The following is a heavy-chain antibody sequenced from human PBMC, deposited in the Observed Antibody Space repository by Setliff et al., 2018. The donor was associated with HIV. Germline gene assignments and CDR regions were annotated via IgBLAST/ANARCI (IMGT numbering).Heavy chain of an antibody. CDR3: ARVGSYWTQFDY. Sequence: ASVKVSCKASGFTFSDYYINWVRQATGQGLEWMGWMNPNSGNTGYAQKFQGRVTMTRNTSISTAYMELSSLRSEDTAVYYCARVGSYWTQFDYWGQGTLVTVSS. J-gene: IGHJ4*01. CDR1: GFTFSDYY. V-gene: IGHV1-8*02. CDR2: MNPNSGNT. D-gene: IGHD2-15*01.